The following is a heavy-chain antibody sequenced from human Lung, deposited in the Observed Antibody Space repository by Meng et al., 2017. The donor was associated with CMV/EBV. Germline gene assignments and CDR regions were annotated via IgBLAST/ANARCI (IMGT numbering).Heavy chain of an antibody. CDR3: ARGSIVLMVYATRRNWYFDL. V-gene: IGHV1-46*01. Sequence: ASVXVSCKASGYTFTSYYMHWVRQAPGQGLEWMGIINPSGGSTSYAQKFQGRVTMTRDTSTSTVYMELSSLRSEDTAVYYCARGSIVLMVYATRRNWYFDLWXRGTXVTVSS. J-gene: IGHJ2*01. D-gene: IGHD2-8*01. CDR1: GYTFTSYY. CDR2: INPSGGST.